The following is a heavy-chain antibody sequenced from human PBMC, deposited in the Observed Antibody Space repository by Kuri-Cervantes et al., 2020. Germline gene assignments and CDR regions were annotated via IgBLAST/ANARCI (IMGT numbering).Heavy chain of an antibody. J-gene: IGHJ6*02. CDR1: GFPLSTSGVG. CDR3: AHHGYYYGMDV. Sequence: SGPTLVKPTQTLTLTCTFSGFPLSTSGVGVGWIRQPPGKALEWLALIYWNDDKRYSPSLKSRLTITKDTSKNQVVLIMTNMDPVDTATYYCAHHGYYYGMDVWGQGTTVTVSS. CDR2: IYWNDDK. V-gene: IGHV2-5*01.